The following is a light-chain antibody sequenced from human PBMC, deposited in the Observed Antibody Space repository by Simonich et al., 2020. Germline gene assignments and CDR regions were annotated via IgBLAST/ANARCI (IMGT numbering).Light chain of an antibody. J-gene: IGLJ1*01. CDR1: SRNVGVNTY. CDR3: SSYTSSSTCV. CDR2: DVS. Sequence: SALLKPPPVSGLPGQSLPISCTETSRNVGVNTYVSCYQQHPGKAPKLMIYDVSNRPSGVSNRFSGSKSGNTASLTISGLQAEDEADYYCSSYTSSSTCVFGTGTKVTVL. V-gene: IGLV2-14*01.